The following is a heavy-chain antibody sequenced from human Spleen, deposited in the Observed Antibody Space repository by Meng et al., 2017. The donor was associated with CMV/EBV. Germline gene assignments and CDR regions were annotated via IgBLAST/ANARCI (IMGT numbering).Heavy chain of an antibody. J-gene: IGHJ4*02. Sequence: GGSLRLSCAASEFIFSGYWMSWVRQAPGKGLEWVSAISGSGGSTYYADSVKGRFTISRDNSKNTLYLQMNSLRAEDTAVYYCARLGSSWQFDYWGQGTLVTVSS. CDR2: ISGSGGST. D-gene: IGHD6-13*01. CDR1: EFIFSGYW. CDR3: ARLGSSWQFDY. V-gene: IGHV3-23*01.